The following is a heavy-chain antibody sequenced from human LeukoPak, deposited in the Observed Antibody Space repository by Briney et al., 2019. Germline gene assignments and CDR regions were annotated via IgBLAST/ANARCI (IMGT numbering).Heavy chain of an antibody. D-gene: IGHD4-17*01. CDR3: ARDRATVTEDAFDI. CDR1: GFTFSSYS. J-gene: IGHJ3*02. V-gene: IGHV3-21*01. Sequence: GGSLRLSCAASGFTFSSYSMNWVRQAPGKGLEWVSSISSSSYIYYADSVKGRFTISRDNAKNSLYLQMNSLRAEDTAVYYCARDRATVTEDAFDIWGQGTMVTVSS. CDR2: ISSSSYI.